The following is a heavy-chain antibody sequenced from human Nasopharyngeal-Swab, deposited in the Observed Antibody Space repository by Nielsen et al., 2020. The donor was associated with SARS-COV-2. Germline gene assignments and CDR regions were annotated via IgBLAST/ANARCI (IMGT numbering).Heavy chain of an antibody. CDR3: ARGSHNSGWF. CDR1: GDSVSSNRAA. Sequence: SQTLSLTCVISGDSVSSNRAAWPWIRQSPSRGLEWLGRAYYRSTWYHDYAVSVHGRVSINPETSKNLFSLQLNSVTPDDTAVYYCARGSHNSGWFWGRGTLVTVSS. V-gene: IGHV6-1*01. CDR2: AYYRSTWYH. J-gene: IGHJ4*02. D-gene: IGHD6-19*01.